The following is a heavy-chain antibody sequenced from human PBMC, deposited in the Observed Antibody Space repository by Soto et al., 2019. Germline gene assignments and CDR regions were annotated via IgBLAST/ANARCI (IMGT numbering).Heavy chain of an antibody. V-gene: IGHV5-51*01. D-gene: IGHD3-22*01. Sequence: GECLKISCRTSGYRFTSYWIAWVRQMPGKGLEWMGIIFPSDSDTRYSPSFQGQVTISADRSTSTVFLQWASLKASDTAVYFCARKDKSGYFNWSAPWGQGTLVPV. CDR1: GYRFTSYW. CDR2: IFPSDSDT. J-gene: IGHJ5*02. CDR3: ARKDKSGYFNWSAP.